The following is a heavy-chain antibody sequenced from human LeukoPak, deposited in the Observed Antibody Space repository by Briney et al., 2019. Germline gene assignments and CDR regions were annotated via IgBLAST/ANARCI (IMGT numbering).Heavy chain of an antibody. J-gene: IGHJ6*03. CDR2: ISSSSSYI. CDR1: GFTFSSYS. V-gene: IGHV3-21*01. CDR3: ARRSYGDYVDYYYYYYMDV. Sequence: AGGSLRLSCAASGFTFSSYSMNWVRQAPGKGLEWVSSISSSSSYIYYADSVKGRFTISRDNAKNSLYLQMNSLRAEDTAVYYCARRSYGDYVDYYYYYYMDVWGKGTTDTVSS. D-gene: IGHD4-17*01.